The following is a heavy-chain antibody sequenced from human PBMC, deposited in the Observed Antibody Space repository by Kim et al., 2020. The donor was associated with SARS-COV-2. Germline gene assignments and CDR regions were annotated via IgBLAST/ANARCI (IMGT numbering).Heavy chain of an antibody. D-gene: IGHD5-12*01. J-gene: IGHJ4*02. CDR1: GFTVSSNY. V-gene: IGHV3-53*01. CDR2: IYSGGST. CDR3: ASGEWLRLFDY. Sequence: GGSLRLSCAASGFTVSSNYMSWVRQAPGKGLEWVSVIYSGGSTYYADSVKGRFTISRDNSKNTLYLQMNSLRAEDTAVYYCASGEWLRLFDYWGQGTLVTVSS.